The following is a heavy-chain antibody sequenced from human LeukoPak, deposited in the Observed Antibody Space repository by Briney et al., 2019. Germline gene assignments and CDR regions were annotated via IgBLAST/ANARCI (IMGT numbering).Heavy chain of an antibody. CDR2: IYYSGYS. V-gene: IGHV4-59*12. Sequence: NPSETLSLTCTVSGGSISSYYWSWIRQPPGKGLEWIGSIYYSGYSHSNPSLKSRLTLSVDTSKSQFSLKMYSVTAADTAVYYCARINPYFDSWGQGTLVTVSS. D-gene: IGHD1-14*01. J-gene: IGHJ4*02. CDR1: GGSISSYY. CDR3: ARINPYFDS.